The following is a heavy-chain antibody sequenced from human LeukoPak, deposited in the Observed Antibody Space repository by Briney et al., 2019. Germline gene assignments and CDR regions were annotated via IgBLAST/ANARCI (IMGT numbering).Heavy chain of an antibody. Sequence: GGSLRLSCAASGFTFSSYAMSWVRQAPGKGLECVSAISGSGGSTYYADSVKGRFTISRDNSKNTLYLQMNRPRAEDTAVYYCAKDGRTIFGVVVGVMDVWGKGTTVTVSS. D-gene: IGHD3-3*01. CDR3: AKDGRTIFGVVVGVMDV. V-gene: IGHV3-23*01. J-gene: IGHJ6*03. CDR2: ISGSGGST. CDR1: GFTFSSYA.